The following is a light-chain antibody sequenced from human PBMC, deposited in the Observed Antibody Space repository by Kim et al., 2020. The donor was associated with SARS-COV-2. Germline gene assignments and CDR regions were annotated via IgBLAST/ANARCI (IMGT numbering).Light chain of an antibody. V-gene: IGLV3-25*03. J-gene: IGLJ2*01. CDR2: TAV. CDR1: LFTNQY. CDR3: QSGGNSGVPYVI. Sequence: GPTARITCSGDLFTNQYAYWYQQQQSGQAPPLLIHTAVERPSRLPARFSGSTSGTTVTLTISGVQAEDEGDYYCQSGGNSGVPYVIFGGGTQLTVL.